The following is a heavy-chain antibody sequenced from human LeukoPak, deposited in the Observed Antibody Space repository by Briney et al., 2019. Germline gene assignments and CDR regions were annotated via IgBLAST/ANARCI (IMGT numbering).Heavy chain of an antibody. V-gene: IGHV3-33*01. J-gene: IGHJ3*02. CDR1: GFTFRSYG. CDR2: IWYDGSNK. D-gene: IGHD3-22*01. CDR3: ARDGAEGDNSAFDM. Sequence: PGRSLRLSCAASGFTFRSYGMHWVRQAPGKGLEGVALIWYDGSNKYYADSVKGRFTISRDNSKTTLYLQMNSLRTEDTAVYFCARDGAEGDNSAFDMWGQGTVVTVSS.